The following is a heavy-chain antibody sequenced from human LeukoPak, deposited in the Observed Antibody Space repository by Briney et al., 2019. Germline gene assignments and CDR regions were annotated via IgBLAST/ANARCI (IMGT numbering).Heavy chain of an antibody. CDR2: ISSSSSYI. CDR1: GFTFSSYS. Sequence: GGSLRLSCATSGFTFSSYSMNWVRQAPGKGLEWVSSISSSSSYIYYADSVKGRSTISRDNAKNSLYLQMNSLRAEDTAVYYCARESPYCSSTSCYATYYYYGMDVWGQGTTVTVSS. V-gene: IGHV3-21*01. J-gene: IGHJ6*02. CDR3: ARESPYCSSTSCYATYYYYGMDV. D-gene: IGHD2-2*01.